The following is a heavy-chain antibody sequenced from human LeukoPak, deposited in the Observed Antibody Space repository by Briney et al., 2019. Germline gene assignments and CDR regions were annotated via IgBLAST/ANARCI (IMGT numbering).Heavy chain of an antibody. Sequence: GGSLRLSCAVSGVTFSDYAMNWVRLAPGTGLQWVSSISGSGGSTYYADSVKGRFSISRNNSKNTLSLQMNSLRAEYTALYYCVKGGQRYDFWRFDYWGQGTVVTVSS. CDR2: ISGSGGST. V-gene: IGHV3-23*01. D-gene: IGHD3-3*01. CDR1: GVTFSDYA. CDR3: VKGGQRYDFWRFDY. J-gene: IGHJ4*02.